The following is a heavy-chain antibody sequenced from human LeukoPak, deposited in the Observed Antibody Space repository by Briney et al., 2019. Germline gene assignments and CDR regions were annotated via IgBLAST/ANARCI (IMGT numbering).Heavy chain of an antibody. J-gene: IGHJ5*02. V-gene: IGHV3-11*01. CDR1: GGSISSPYY. CDR3: ATDGAGFDT. CDR2: INIGGTNT. Sequence: LSLTCTVSGGSISSPYYWGWIRQAPGKGLEWLSYINIGGTNTHYADSVKGRFTISRDNAKKSLYLEMNNLRAEDTAVYYCATDGAGFDTWGQGVLVTVSS.